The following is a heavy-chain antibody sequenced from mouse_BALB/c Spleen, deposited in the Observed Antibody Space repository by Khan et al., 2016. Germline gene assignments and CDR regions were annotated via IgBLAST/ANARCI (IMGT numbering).Heavy chain of an antibody. CDR3: ARIEGGRAMDY. D-gene: IGHD3-3*01. CDR2: IWWDDDK. J-gene: IGHJ4*01. CDR1: GFSLSTSGMG. V-gene: IGHV8-8*01. Sequence: QVTLKESGPGILQPSQTLSLTCSFSGFSLSTSGMGVGWIRQPSGMGLEWLVHIWWDDDKRYNPALKSRLTISKDTSSNQVFLEIASVDTADTATYYCARIEGGRAMDYWGQGTSVTVSS.